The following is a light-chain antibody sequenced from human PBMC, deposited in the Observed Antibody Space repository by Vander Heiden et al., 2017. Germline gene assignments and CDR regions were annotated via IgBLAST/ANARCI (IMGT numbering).Light chain of an antibody. CDR2: STN. CDR3: VLYMGSVISV. Sequence: TVVTQEPLFSVSPGGTVTLTCGLSSGSVSTNYYPGWYQQTPGQSPRTLIYSTNTRSSGVPDRFSGSILGNTAALTIAGAQADDESDYYCVLYMGSVISVFGGGTKLTVL. J-gene: IGLJ2*01. V-gene: IGLV8-61*01. CDR1: SGSVSTNYY.